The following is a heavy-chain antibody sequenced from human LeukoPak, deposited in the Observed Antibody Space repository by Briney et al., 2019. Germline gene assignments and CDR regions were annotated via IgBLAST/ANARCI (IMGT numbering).Heavy chain of an antibody. CDR1: GFTFDDYG. CDR2: INWNGGST. V-gene: IGHV3-20*04. D-gene: IGHD3-10*01. Sequence: GGSLRLSCAASGFTFDDYGMSWVRQAPGKGLEWVSGINWNGGSTGYGDSVKGRFTISRDNAKNSLYLQMNSLRAEDTALYYCARGQYYYGSGTSYYYYYMDVWGKGTTVTVSS. CDR3: ARGQYYYGSGTSYYYYYMDV. J-gene: IGHJ6*03.